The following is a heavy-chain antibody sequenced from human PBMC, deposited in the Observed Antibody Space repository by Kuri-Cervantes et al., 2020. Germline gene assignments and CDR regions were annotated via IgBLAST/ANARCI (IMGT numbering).Heavy chain of an antibody. J-gene: IGHJ6*03. Sequence: ASVKVSCKASGYTFTSYGISWVRQAPGQGLEWMGWIGAYNGDTNYAQKLQGRVTMTTDTSTSTAYMELRSLRSDDTAVYYCARDGSRGSGWYKRANYYYMDVWGKGTTVTVSS. CDR3: ARDGSRGSGWYKRANYYYMDV. V-gene: IGHV1-18*01. CDR1: GYTFTSYG. D-gene: IGHD6-19*01. CDR2: IGAYNGDT.